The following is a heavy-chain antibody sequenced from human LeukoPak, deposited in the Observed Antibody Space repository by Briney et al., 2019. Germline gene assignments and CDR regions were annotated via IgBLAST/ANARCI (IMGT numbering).Heavy chain of an antibody. CDR2: IYYSGST. CDR1: GGSISSYY. D-gene: IGHD2-15*01. CDR3: ARGYCSGGSCYSFDY. Sequence: SETLSLTCTVSGGSISSYYWSWIRQPPGKGLEWIGYIYYSGSTNYSPSLKSRVTISVDTSKNQFSLKLSSVTAADTAVYYCARGYCSGGSCYSFDYWGQGTLVTVSS. V-gene: IGHV4-59*01. J-gene: IGHJ4*02.